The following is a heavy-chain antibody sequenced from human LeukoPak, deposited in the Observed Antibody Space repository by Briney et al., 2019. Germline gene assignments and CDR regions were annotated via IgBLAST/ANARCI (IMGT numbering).Heavy chain of an antibody. J-gene: IGHJ4*02. Sequence: SETLSLTCTVSGASISRYYWSWIRQPAGKGLEWLGRIYTSGSTNYNPSLKSRVTISVDTSKNQFSLKLSSVTAADTAVYYCARLCIDYDSSGYYFDYWGQGTLVTVSS. CDR1: GASISRYY. CDR2: IYTSGST. D-gene: IGHD3-22*01. CDR3: ARLCIDYDSSGYYFDY. V-gene: IGHV4-4*07.